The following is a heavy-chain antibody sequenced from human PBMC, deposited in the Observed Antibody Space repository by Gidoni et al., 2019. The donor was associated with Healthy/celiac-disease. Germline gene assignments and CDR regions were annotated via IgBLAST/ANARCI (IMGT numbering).Heavy chain of an antibody. V-gene: IGHV3-11*06. CDR1: GFTFSDYY. J-gene: IGHJ3*02. D-gene: IGHD1-20*01. CDR3: ARGNWNDRLFDI. CDR2: ISSSSSYT. Sequence: VQLVESGGGLVKPGGSLRLSWASYGFTFSDYYMSWIRQAPGKGLEWVSYISSSSSYTNYADSVKGRFTISRDNAKNSLYLQMNSLRAEDTAVYYCARGNWNDRLFDIWGQGTMVTVSS.